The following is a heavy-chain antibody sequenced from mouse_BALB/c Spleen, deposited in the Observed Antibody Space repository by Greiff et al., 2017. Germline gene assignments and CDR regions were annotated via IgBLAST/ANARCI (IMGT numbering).Heavy chain of an antibody. Sequence: DVKLVESGGGLVKPGGSLKLSCAASGFTFSDYYMYWVRQTPEKRLEWVASISSGGSTYYPDSVKGRFTISRDNARNILYLQMSSLRSEDTAMYYCARSGTGSGFAMDYWGQGTSVTVSS. CDR2: ISSGGST. CDR3: ARSGTGSGFAMDY. CDR1: GFTFSDYY. V-gene: IGHV5-6-5*01. D-gene: IGHD1-1*01. J-gene: IGHJ4*01.